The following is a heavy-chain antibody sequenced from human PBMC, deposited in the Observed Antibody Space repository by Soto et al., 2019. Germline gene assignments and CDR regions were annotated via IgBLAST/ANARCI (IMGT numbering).Heavy chain of an antibody. V-gene: IGHV3-23*01. CDR1: GFTFSNYA. CDR2: ISGSGGST. D-gene: IGHD1-26*01. J-gene: IGHJ3*01. CDR3: AKPIVGATHDAFDS. Sequence: PGGSLRLSCAASGFTFSNYAMSWVRQAPGKGLEWVSAISGSGGSTYYADPVKGRFTISRDNSKNTLCLHMNSLRAEDTAVYYCAKPIVGATHDAFDSWGQGTMVTVSS.